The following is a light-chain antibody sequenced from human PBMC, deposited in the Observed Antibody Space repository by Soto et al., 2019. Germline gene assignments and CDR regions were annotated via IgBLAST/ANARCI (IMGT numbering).Light chain of an antibody. CDR3: LQYMGNQWT. J-gene: IGKJ1*01. Sequence: DIQMTQSPSSLSASVGDRVTITCRASQGIRNNLCWYQQNPGKAPKRLIYVASILQTGDPSRFSASGSATELTLTIRTMPYEDVCPTECLQYMGNQWTDGQGT. CDR2: VAS. V-gene: IGKV1-17*01. CDR1: QGIRNN.